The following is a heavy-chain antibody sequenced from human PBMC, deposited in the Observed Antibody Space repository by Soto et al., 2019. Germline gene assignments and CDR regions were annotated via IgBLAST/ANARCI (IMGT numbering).Heavy chain of an antibody. CDR2: IFDGGSA. CDR3: VSVEGTPTVTGDYYYYAADA. D-gene: IGHD4-17*01. V-gene: IGHV4-59*12. J-gene: IGHJ6*02. Sequence: SETLSLTCTVSGGTITYYYWSWIRQAPGKGLEWLGYIFDGGSANYNPSLKSRVSFSLDKSQNQLSLKLTSVTGADTAIYYCVSVEGTPTVTGDYYYYAADACGQGTAVTVS. CDR1: GGTITYYY.